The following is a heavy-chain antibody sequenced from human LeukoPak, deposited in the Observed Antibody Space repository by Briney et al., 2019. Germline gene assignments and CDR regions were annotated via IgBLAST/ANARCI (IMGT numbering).Heavy chain of an antibody. CDR1: GFTVSSNY. D-gene: IGHD5-18*01. CDR3: ARDLHGYSYAAPLY. CDR2: IYSGGST. V-gene: IGHV3-53*05. Sequence: GGSLRLSCAASGFTVSSNYMSWVRQAPGKGLEWVSVIYSGGSTYYADSVKGRFTISRDNSKNTLYLQMNSLRAEDTAVYYCARDLHGYSYAAPLYWGRGTLVTVSS. J-gene: IGHJ4*02.